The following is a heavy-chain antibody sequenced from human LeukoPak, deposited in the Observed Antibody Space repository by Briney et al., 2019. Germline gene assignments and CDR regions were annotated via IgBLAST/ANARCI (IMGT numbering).Heavy chain of an antibody. Sequence: GGSLRLSCAASGFTFSSYWMHWVRQAPGKGLAWVSRINSDGSSTSYADSVKGRFTISRDNAKNTLYLQMNSLRAEDTAVYYCARGIFGVVAGAFDIWGQGTMVTVSS. V-gene: IGHV3-74*01. CDR3: ARGIFGVVAGAFDI. D-gene: IGHD3-3*01. J-gene: IGHJ3*02. CDR1: GFTFSSYW. CDR2: INSDGSST.